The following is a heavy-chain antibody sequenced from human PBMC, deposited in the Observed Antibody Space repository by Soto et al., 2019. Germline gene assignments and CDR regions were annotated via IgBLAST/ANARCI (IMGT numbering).Heavy chain of an antibody. V-gene: IGHV3-73*01. D-gene: IGHD1-7*01. CDR1: GFTFSGSA. Sequence: GGSLRLSCAASGFTFSGSAMHWVRQASGRGLEWVGRIRTKANSYATTYAASVKGRFTISRDDSKNTAYLQMNSLSTEDTAMYYCTRSITGTTSNPWYYYGMDVWGQGTTVTVSS. CDR3: TRSITGTTSNPWYYYGMDV. CDR2: IRTKANSYAT. J-gene: IGHJ6*02.